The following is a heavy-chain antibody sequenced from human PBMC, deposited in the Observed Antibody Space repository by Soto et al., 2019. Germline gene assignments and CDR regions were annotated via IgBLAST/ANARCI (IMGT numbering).Heavy chain of an antibody. D-gene: IGHD3-10*01. CDR3: ARAVVRGADYYYGMDV. J-gene: IGHJ6*02. CDR1: GYSFTSYW. Sequence: GESLKISCKGSGYSFTSYWIGWVRQMPGKGLEWMGIIYPGDSDTRYSPSFQGQVTISADKSISTAYLQWSSLKASDTDMYYCARAVVRGADYYYGMDVWGQGTTVTVSS. V-gene: IGHV5-51*01. CDR2: IYPGDSDT.